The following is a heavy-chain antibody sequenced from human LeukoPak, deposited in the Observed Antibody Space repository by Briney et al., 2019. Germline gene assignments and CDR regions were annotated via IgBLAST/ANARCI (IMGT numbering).Heavy chain of an antibody. J-gene: IGHJ4*02. CDR3: AKFEDGSGSYYSGVIDY. CDR1: GFTFSGYA. V-gene: IGHV3-23*01. Sequence: PGGSLRLSCAASGFTFSGYAMSWVRQAPGKGLEWVSAISDSGGSTYYADSVKGRFTISRDNSKNTLYLQMNSLRAEDTAVYYCAKFEDGSGSYYSGVIDYWGQGTLVTVSS. CDR2: ISDSGGST. D-gene: IGHD3-10*01.